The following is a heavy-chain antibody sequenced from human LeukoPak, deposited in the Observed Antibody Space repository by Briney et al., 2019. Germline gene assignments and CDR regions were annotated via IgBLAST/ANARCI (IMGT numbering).Heavy chain of an antibody. CDR3: ARGVYIAAAQYGY. V-gene: IGHV4-59*01. Sequence: SETLSLTCTVSGGSISSYYWSWIRQPPGKGLEWIGYVYYSGTTNYNPSLKSRVTISVDTSKNQFSLKLSSVTAADTAVNYCARGVYIAAAQYGYWGQGTLVTVSS. J-gene: IGHJ4*02. CDR1: GGSISSYY. CDR2: VYYSGTT. D-gene: IGHD6-13*01.